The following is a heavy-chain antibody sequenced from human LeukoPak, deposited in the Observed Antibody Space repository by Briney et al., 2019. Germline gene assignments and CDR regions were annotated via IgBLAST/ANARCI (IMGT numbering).Heavy chain of an antibody. CDR1: GYSFTTYW. Sequence: GESLKISCKGFGYSFTTYWVAWVRQMPGKGLEWMGIIYPGDSDTRYSPSFQGQVTISADKSTSTAYPQWTSLKASDTAMYYCARPLVGTGYSSSWYFDSWGQGTLVTVSS. V-gene: IGHV5-51*01. D-gene: IGHD6-13*01. CDR2: IYPGDSDT. CDR3: ARPLVGTGYSSSWYFDS. J-gene: IGHJ4*02.